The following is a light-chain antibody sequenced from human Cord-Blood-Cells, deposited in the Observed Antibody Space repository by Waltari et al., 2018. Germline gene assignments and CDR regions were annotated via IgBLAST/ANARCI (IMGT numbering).Light chain of an antibody. J-gene: IGKJ5*01. CDR2: DAS. CDR1: QDISNY. V-gene: IGKV1-33*01. CDR3: QQYDNLPIT. Sequence: DIQMTQSPSSLSASVGDRVTITCQASQDISNYLNWYQQKPGKAPKLLIYDASNLETGVPVRFSRSGSGTDFTFTISSLQPEDIATYYCQQYDNLPITFGQGTRLEIK.